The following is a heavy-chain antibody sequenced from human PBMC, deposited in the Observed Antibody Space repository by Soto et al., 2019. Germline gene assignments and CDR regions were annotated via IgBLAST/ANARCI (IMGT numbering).Heavy chain of an antibody. CDR2: IKQDGSEK. D-gene: IGHD3-22*01. CDR1: GFTSSDYW. J-gene: IGHJ4*02. V-gene: IGHV3-7*03. Sequence: GGSLRLSCAASGFTSSDYWMTWVRQAPGKGLEWVANIKQDGSEKYYVDSVKGRFAISRDNTKNSLFLQMNSLRAEDTALYFCTSRPPEVNYYGVFDYWGQGTPVTVSS. CDR3: TSRPPEVNYYGVFDY.